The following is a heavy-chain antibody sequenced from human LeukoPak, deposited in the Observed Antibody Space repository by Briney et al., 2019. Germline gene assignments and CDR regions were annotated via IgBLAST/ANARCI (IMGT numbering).Heavy chain of an antibody. CDR2: ISAYNGNT. D-gene: IGHD3-22*01. V-gene: IGHV1-18*01. Sequence: GASVKVSCKASGYTFTNYGISWVRQAPGQGLEWMGWISAYNGNTYYTQNLQGRVTMTTDTSTSTAYMELRSLRSDDTAVYYCARDRYYFDSSDYYFFDYWGQGTLATVSS. CDR3: ARDRYYFDSSDYYFFDY. CDR1: GYTFTNYG. J-gene: IGHJ4*02.